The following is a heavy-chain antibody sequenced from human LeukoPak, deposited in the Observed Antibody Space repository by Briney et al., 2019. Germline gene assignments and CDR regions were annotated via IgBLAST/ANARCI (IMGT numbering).Heavy chain of an antibody. CDR2: ISSSGSTI. D-gene: IGHD5-18*01. Sequence: PGGSLRLSCAASGFTFSDYYMSWIRQAPGKGLEWVSYISSSGSTIYYADSVKGRFTISRDNAKNSLYLQMNSLRAEDTAVYYCARDAQLWSNWFDPWGQGTLVTASS. V-gene: IGHV3-11*04. CDR3: ARDAQLWSNWFDP. J-gene: IGHJ5*02. CDR1: GFTFSDYY.